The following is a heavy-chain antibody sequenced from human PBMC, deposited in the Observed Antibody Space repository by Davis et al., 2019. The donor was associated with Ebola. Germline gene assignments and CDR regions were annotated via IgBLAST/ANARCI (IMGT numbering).Heavy chain of an antibody. CDR2: INPSGGST. CDR3: ARVGTTVTTSYYYYGMDV. J-gene: IGHJ6*04. Sequence: ASVKVSCKASGYTFTSYYMHWVRQAPGQGLEWMGIINPSGGSTSYAQKFQGRVTMTRDTSTSTVYMELSSLRSEDTAVYYCARVGTTVTTSYYYYGMDVWGKGTTVTVSS. D-gene: IGHD4-11*01. CDR1: GYTFTSYY. V-gene: IGHV1-46*01.